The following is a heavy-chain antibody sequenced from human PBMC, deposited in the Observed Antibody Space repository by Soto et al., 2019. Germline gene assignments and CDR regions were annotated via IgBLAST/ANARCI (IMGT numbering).Heavy chain of an antibody. V-gene: IGHV3-74*01. CDR2: INSDGSST. CDR1: GFTFSSYW. J-gene: IGHJ6*02. CDR3: ARDQDEGATLYHYYGMDV. D-gene: IGHD1-26*01. Sequence: EVQLVESGGGLVQPGGSLRLSCAASGFTFSSYWMHWVRQAPGKGLVWVSRINSDGSSTSYADSVKGRFTISRDNAKNTLYLQMNSLRAEDTAVYYCARDQDEGATLYHYYGMDVWGQGTTVTVSS.